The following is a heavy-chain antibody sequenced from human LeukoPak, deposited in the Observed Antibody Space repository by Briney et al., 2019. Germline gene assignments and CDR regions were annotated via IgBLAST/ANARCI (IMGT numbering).Heavy chain of an antibody. D-gene: IGHD2-2*01. CDR1: GYTFTVNY. CDR3: TRGAGTSWFDY. Sequence: ASVKVSCKPSGYTFTVNYLHWVRQAPGHGGEWVGWMNPNSGVTVHAHNFQGRVPMTRDACISTAYMELSSLTSDDTAVYYCTRGAGTSWFDYWGQGSLVTVSS. V-gene: IGHV1-2*07. J-gene: IGHJ4*02. CDR2: MNPNSGVT.